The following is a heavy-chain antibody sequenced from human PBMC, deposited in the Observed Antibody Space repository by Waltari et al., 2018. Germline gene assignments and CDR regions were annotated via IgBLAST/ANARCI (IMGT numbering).Heavy chain of an antibody. Sequence: EVQLVESGGGLVKPGGSLRLSCAASGFTFSSYSMHWVRQAPGQGLEWVSSISSSSSYIYYADSVKGRFTISRDNAKNSLYLQMNSLRAEDTAVYYCASDFLDYDILTGSAFDIWGQGTMVTVSS. D-gene: IGHD3-9*01. J-gene: IGHJ3*02. V-gene: IGHV3-21*01. CDR1: GFTFSSYS. CDR3: ASDFLDYDILTGSAFDI. CDR2: ISSSSSYI.